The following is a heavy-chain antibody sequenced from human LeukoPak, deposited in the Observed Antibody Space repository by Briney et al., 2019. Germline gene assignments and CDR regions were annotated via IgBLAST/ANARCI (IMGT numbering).Heavy chain of an antibody. CDR1: GFTFSSYA. Sequence: GGSLRLSCAASGFTFSSYAMHWVRQAPGKGLEWVSVIYSGGSTYYADSVKGRFTISRDNSKNTLYLQMNSLRTEDTAVYYCARVPSSDYWGQGTLVTVSS. CDR3: ARVPSSDY. CDR2: IYSGGST. J-gene: IGHJ4*02. V-gene: IGHV3-66*02. D-gene: IGHD3-10*01.